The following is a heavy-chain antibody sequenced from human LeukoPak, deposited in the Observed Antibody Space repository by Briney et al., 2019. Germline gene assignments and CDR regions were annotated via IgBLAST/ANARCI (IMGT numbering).Heavy chain of an antibody. CDR3: AKGAAYCGSDCFLYYFNY. J-gene: IGHJ4*02. CDR1: GFTFSDYY. Sequence: GGSLRLSCAASGFTFSDYYMSWIRQAPGKGLEWVSYISSASSYTNYADSVKGRFTISRDNSKNTLYLQMNSLRAEDTAVYYCAKGAAYCGSDCFLYYFNYWGQGTLVTVSS. V-gene: IGHV3-11*05. CDR2: ISSASSYT. D-gene: IGHD2-21*02.